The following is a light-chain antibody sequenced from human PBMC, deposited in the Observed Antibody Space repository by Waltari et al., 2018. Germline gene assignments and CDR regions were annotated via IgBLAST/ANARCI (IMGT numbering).Light chain of an antibody. CDR2: RAS. Sequence: ELVMTQSPATLSVSPGERASLSGRASQSASTSLAWYQQTHGQAPRLLISRASTRAAGIPDRFSGSGSGTEFTLTISSLQSEDSAIYYCQQYNIWPWTFGQGTQVEL. V-gene: IGKV3-15*01. CDR3: QQYNIWPWT. J-gene: IGKJ1*01. CDR1: QSASTS.